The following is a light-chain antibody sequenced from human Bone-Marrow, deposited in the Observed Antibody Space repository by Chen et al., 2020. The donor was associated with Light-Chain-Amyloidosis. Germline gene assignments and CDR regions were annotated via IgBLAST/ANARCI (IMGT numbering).Light chain of an antibody. CDR2: ATS. Sequence: DIQMTQSPSSLSASVGDRVTIVCRASQSISTYLNWYQQKPGKAPKLLIYATSTLQTGVPSRFSGSGSGTDFTLTISSLQPEEFATYYCQESHSSLSRTFGQGPSWRSN. CDR3: QESHSSLSRT. J-gene: IGKJ2*02. V-gene: IGKV1-39*01. CDR1: QSISTY.